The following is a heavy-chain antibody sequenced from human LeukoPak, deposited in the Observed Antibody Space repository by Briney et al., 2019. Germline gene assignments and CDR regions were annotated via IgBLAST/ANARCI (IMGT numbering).Heavy chain of an antibody. CDR2: ISAYNGNT. J-gene: IGHJ5*02. CDR3: ARTRITSTSSNWFDP. V-gene: IGHV1-18*01. Sequence: ASVKVSCKASGYTFTSYGISWVRQAPGQGLEWMGWISAYNGNTNYAQKLQGRVTMTTDTSTSTAYMELRSLRSDDTAVYYCARTRITSTSSNWFDPWGQGTLVTVPS. D-gene: IGHD2-2*01. CDR1: GYTFTSYG.